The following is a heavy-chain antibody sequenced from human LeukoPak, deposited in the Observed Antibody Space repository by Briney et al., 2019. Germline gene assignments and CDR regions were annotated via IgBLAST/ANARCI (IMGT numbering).Heavy chain of an antibody. Sequence: SETLSLTCSVSGGSIISSDYFWGWIRQPPGKGLEWIGTIYYDGATQYNPSLKSRVTISVDTSRNQFSLKLSSVTAADTAVYYCASQGYCSSTSCPDLWGRGTLVTVSS. CDR2: IYYDGAT. D-gene: IGHD2-2*01. J-gene: IGHJ2*01. CDR1: GGSIISSDYF. CDR3: ASQGYCSSTSCPDL. V-gene: IGHV4-39*07.